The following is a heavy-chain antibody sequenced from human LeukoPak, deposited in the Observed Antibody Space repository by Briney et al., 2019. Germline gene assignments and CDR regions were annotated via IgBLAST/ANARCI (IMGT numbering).Heavy chain of an antibody. J-gene: IGHJ4*02. D-gene: IGHD2-8*01. CDR3: AKVLLGVYYFDY. CDR2: ISGSGSST. V-gene: IGHV3-23*01. CDR1: GFTFSSYA. Sequence: GGSLRLSRGASGFTFSSYAMSWVRQAPGKGLEWVSGISGSGSSTYYADSVKGRFTISRDNSKNTLYLQMNSLRAEDTAVYYCAKVLLGVYYFDYWGQGTLVTVSS.